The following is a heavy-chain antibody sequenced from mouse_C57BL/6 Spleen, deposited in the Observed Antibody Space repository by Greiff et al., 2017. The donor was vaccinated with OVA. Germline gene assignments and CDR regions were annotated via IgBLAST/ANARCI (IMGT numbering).Heavy chain of an antibody. J-gene: IGHJ1*03. CDR2: IYPRSGNT. V-gene: IGHV1-81*01. Sequence: ESGAELARPGASVKLSCKASGYTFTSYGISWVKQRTGQGLEWIGEIYPRSGNTYYNEKFKGKATLTADKSSSTAYMELRSLTSEDSAVYFCARGGYGSRDWYFDVWGTGTTVTVSS. CDR1: GYTFTSYG. CDR3: ARGGYGSRDWYFDV. D-gene: IGHD1-1*01.